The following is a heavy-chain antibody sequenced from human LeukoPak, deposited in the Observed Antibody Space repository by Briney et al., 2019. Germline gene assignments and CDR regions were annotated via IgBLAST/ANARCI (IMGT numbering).Heavy chain of an antibody. V-gene: IGHV4-30-4*08. J-gene: IGHJ5*02. CDR3: ARDGPLSPGGWFDP. Sequence: PSETLSLTCTVSGGSISSGDYYWSWIRQPPGKGLEWTGYIYYSGSTYYNPSPKSRVTISVDTSKNQFSLKLSSVTAADTAVYYCARDGPLSPGGWFDPWGQGTLVTVSS. D-gene: IGHD2-8*01. CDR1: GGSISSGDYY. CDR2: IYYSGST.